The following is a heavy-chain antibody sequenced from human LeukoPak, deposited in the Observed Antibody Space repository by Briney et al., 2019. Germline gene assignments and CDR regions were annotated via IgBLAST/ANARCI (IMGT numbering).Heavy chain of an antibody. J-gene: IGHJ4*02. V-gene: IGHV3-48*03. D-gene: IGHD2-15*01. CDR1: GFTFSSYE. CDR3: ARVVLGYCSGGSCYAFDY. Sequence: GGSLRLSCAASGFTFSSYEMNWVRQAPGKGLEWVSYISSSGSTIYYADSVKGRFTISRDNAKNSLYLQMNSLRAEDTAVYYCARVVLGYCSGGSCYAFDYWGPGTLVTVSS. CDR2: ISSSGSTI.